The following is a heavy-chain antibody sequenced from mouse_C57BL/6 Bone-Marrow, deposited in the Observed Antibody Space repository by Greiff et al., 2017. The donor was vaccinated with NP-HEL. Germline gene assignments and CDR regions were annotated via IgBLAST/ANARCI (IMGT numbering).Heavy chain of an antibody. CDR2: IRSKSNNYAT. J-gene: IGHJ3*01. D-gene: IGHD2-4*01. CDR1: GFSFNTYA. V-gene: IGHV10-1*01. CDR3: VSSGGLSWFAY. Sequence: DAGGGLVQPKGSLKLSCAASGFSFNTYAMNWVRQAPGRGLEWVARIRSKSNNYATYYADSVKDRFTISRDDSESMLYLQMNNLKTEDTAMYYCVSSGGLSWFAYWGQGTLVTVSA.